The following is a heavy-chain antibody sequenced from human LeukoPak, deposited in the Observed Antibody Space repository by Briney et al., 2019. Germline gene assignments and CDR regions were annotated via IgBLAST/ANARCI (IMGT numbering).Heavy chain of an antibody. D-gene: IGHD3-9*01. V-gene: IGHV4-4*02. J-gene: IGHJ4*02. CDR1: GGSIGSSDW. Sequence: PSGTLSLTCAVCGGSIGSSDWWSWVRQPPGKGLEWIGEIYHSGSTNYNPSLKSRVTISVDKSKNQFSLKLSSVTAADTAVYYCARRSDFDWLSLYYFDYWGQGTLVTVSS. CDR2: IYHSGST. CDR3: ARRSDFDWLSLYYFDY.